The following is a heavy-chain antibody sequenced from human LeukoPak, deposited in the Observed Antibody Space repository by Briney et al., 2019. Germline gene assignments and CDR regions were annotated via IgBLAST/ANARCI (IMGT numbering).Heavy chain of an antibody. CDR2: INWNGGST. CDR3: ARPTNYYDSSGYFAYYGMDV. J-gene: IGHJ6*02. V-gene: IGHV3-20*04. D-gene: IGHD3-22*01. Sequence: GGSLRLSCAASGFSFDDYGMSWVRQAPGKGLEWVSGINWNGGSTGYADSVKGRFTISRDNAKNSLYLQMNSLRVEDTALYYCARPTNYYDSSGYFAYYGMDVWGQGTTVTASS. CDR1: GFSFDDYG.